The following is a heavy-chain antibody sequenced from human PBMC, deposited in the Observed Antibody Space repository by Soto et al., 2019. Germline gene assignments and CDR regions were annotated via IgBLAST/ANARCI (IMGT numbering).Heavy chain of an antibody. CDR3: ARGDYYDFWSGYYTIGPKYYYYGMDV. V-gene: IGHV1-69*13. CDR1: GGTFSSYA. CDR2: IILIFGTA. D-gene: IGHD3-3*01. J-gene: IGHJ6*02. Sequence: SVKVSCKASGGTFSSYAISWVRQAPGQELEWMRGIILIFGTANYAQKFQGRVTITADESTRTDYMELSSLRSEDTAVYYCARGDYYDFWSGYYTIGPKYYYYGMDVWGQGTTVTVSS.